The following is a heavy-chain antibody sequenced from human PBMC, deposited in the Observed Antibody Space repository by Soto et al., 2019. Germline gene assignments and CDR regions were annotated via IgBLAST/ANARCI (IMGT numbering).Heavy chain of an antibody. CDR3: ARGYPPIVVPAANNCYYFDY. J-gene: IGHJ4*02. CDR2: INHSGST. D-gene: IGHD2-2*01. CDR1: GGSFSGYY. V-gene: IGHV4-34*01. Sequence: QVQLQQWGAGLLKPSETLSLTCAVYGGSFSGYYWSWIRQPPGKGLEWIGEINHSGSTNYNPSLKSRVTISVDTSKNQFSLKLSSVTAADTAVYYCARGYPPIVVPAANNCYYFDYWGQGTLVTVSS.